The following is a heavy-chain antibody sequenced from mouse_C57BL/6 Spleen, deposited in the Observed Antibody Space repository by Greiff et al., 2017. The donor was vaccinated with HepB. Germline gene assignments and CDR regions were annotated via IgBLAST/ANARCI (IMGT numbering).Heavy chain of an antibody. CDR3: ARDGSSYPYFDY. Sequence: VQLQQSGAELVRPGSSVKLSCKASGYTFTSYWMDWVKQRPGQGLEWIGNIYPSDSETHYNQKFKDKATLTVDKSSSTAYMQLSSLTSEDSAVYYCARDGSSYPYFDYWGQGTTLTVSS. V-gene: IGHV1-61*01. J-gene: IGHJ2*01. CDR2: IYPSDSET. D-gene: IGHD1-1*01. CDR1: GYTFTSYW.